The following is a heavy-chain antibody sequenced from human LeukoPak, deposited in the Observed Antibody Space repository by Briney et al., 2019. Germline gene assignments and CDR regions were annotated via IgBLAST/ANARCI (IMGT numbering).Heavy chain of an antibody. D-gene: IGHD6-25*01. CDR1: GFTFSYYA. CDR2: LYGSGGVT. Sequence: GGSLRLSCAVSGFTFSYYAMTWVRQAPGKGLEWVAALYGSGGVTFYADSGKGRFTISRDDSKNTLYLQMNSLRAEDTAVYYCAKARGPAATHPGYWGQGTLVTVSS. V-gene: IGHV3-23*01. J-gene: IGHJ4*02. CDR3: AKARGPAATHPGY.